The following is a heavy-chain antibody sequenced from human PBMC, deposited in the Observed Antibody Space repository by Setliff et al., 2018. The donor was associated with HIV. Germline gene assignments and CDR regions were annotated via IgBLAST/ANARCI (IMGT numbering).Heavy chain of an antibody. CDR3: AAAGKSSSWSPH. V-gene: IGHV1-69*10. CDR2: IIPILGIA. D-gene: IGHD6-13*01. Sequence: ASVKVSCKASGGTFSSYAISWVRQAPGQGLEWMGGIIPILGIANYAQKFQGRVTITADESTSTAYMELSSLRSEDTAVYYCAAAGKSSSWSPHWGQGTLVTVSS. CDR1: GGTFSSYA. J-gene: IGHJ4*02.